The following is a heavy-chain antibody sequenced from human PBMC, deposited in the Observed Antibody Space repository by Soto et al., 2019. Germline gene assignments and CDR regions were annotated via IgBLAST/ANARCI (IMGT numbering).Heavy chain of an antibody. CDR3: ARQQTMTTTLDSYGREA. CDR1: GYSFTSYW. V-gene: IGHV5-51*01. CDR2: IYPGDSDT. D-gene: IGHD1-1*01. Sequence: GESLKISCKGSGYSFTSYWIGWVRQMPGKGLEWMGIIYPGDSDTRYSPSFQGQVTISVDKSISTAYLQWSSLKASDTAMYYCARQQTMTTTLDSYGREAWGPGPTVT. J-gene: IGHJ6*02.